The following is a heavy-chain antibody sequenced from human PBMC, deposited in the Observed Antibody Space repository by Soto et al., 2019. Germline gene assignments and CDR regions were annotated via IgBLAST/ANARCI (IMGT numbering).Heavy chain of an antibody. Sequence: QVQLVQSGAEVKKPGSSVKVSCKASGGTFSSYTISWVRQAPGQGLEWMGRIIPILGIANYAQKFQGRVTITADKSTSTAYMELSSLRSEDTAVYYCARDNCSGGSCYSPADYWGQGTLVTFSS. CDR1: GGTFSSYT. CDR2: IIPILGIA. CDR3: ARDNCSGGSCYSPADY. V-gene: IGHV1-69*08. D-gene: IGHD2-15*01. J-gene: IGHJ4*02.